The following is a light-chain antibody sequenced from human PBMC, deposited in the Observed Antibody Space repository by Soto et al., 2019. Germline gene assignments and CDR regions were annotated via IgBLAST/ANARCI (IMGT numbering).Light chain of an antibody. J-gene: IGKJ5*01. CDR3: RQYGSSSIT. Sequence: EIVLTQSPGTLSLSPGERATLSCRASQSVSSSYLAWYQQKPGQAPRLLIYGASSRATGIPDRFSGSGSGTDFTLNISRLEPEDFAVYYCRQYGSSSITFGQGTRLEI. CDR1: QSVSSSY. CDR2: GAS. V-gene: IGKV3-20*01.